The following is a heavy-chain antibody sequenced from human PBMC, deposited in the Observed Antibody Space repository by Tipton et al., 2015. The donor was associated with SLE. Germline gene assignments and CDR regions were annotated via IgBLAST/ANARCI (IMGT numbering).Heavy chain of an antibody. Sequence: LRLSCAVSGYSISSGYYWGWIRQPPGKGLEWIGSIYHSGSTYYNPSLKSRVTISVDTSKNQFSLKLSSVTAADTAVYYCARDSSGWYGHWGQGTRVTVSS. J-gene: IGHJ5*02. D-gene: IGHD6-19*01. CDR2: IYHSGST. CDR3: ARDSSGWYGH. CDR1: GYSISSGYY. V-gene: IGHV4-38-2*02.